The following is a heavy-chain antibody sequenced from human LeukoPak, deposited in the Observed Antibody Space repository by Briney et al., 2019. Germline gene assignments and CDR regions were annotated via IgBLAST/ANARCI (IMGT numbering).Heavy chain of an antibody. CDR3: ATSSSWYHLAHHYMDV. CDR2: TYYRSKWYN. V-gene: IGHV6-1*01. CDR1: GDSVSSNSAG. D-gene: IGHD6-13*01. J-gene: IGHJ6*03. Sequence: SQTLSLTCAISGDSVSSNSAGWNWIRQSPSRGLEWLGRTYYRSKWYNDDAVSVKSRITINPDTAKNQFSLQLKSVTPEDTALYYCATSSSWYHLAHHYMDVWGKGTTVTVSS.